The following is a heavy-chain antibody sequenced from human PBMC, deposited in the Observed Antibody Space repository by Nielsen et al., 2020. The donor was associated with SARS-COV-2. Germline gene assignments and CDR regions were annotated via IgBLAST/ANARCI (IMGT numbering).Heavy chain of an antibody. Sequence: ASVKVSCKASGYTFTRYFIHWVRQAPGQGLEWMGVINPSGGTTTYAQRFQGRGTMTRDTSTNTVFLDLSSLRSEDTAVYYCARDYNYYDTSGSFDYWGQGTPVTVSS. V-gene: IGHV1-46*01. CDR3: ARDYNYYDTSGSFDY. CDR1: GYTFTRYF. J-gene: IGHJ4*02. CDR2: INPSGGTT. D-gene: IGHD3-22*01.